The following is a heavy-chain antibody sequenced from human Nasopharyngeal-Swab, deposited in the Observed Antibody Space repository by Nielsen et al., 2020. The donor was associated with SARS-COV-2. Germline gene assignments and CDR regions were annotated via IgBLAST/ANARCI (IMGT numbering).Heavy chain of an antibody. CDR3: AKDSYSSSWGPHWYFEL. CDR1: GFTFDDYA. CDR2: ISWNSGSI. V-gene: IGHV3-9*01. Sequence: SLKISCAASGFTFDDYAMHWVRQAPGKGLEWVSGISWNSGSIGYAVSVKGRFTISRDNAKNSLYLQMNSLRAEDTALYYCAKDSYSSSWGPHWYFELWGRGTLVTVSS. J-gene: IGHJ2*01. D-gene: IGHD6-13*01.